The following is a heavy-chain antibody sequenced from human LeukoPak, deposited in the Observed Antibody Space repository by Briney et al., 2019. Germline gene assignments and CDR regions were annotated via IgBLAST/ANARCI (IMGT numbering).Heavy chain of an antibody. Sequence: SETLSLTCTVSGGPISSYYWSWIRQPPGQGLEWIGYIYYSGSTNYNPSLKSRVTISVDTSKNQFSLKLSSVTAADTAVYYCARDRRRGNYYDSSGYYPWYYYGMDVWGQGTTVTVSS. CDR2: IYYSGST. CDR1: GGPISSYY. V-gene: IGHV4-59*01. J-gene: IGHJ6*02. CDR3: ARDRRRGNYYDSSGYYPWYYYGMDV. D-gene: IGHD3-22*01.